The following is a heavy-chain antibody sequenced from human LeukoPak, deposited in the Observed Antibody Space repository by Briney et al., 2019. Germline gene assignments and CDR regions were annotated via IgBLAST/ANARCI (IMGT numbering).Heavy chain of an antibody. V-gene: IGHV1-69*05. CDR2: IIPIFGTA. D-gene: IGHD1-26*01. J-gene: IGHJ4*02. CDR3: AIIVGATETLKFDY. CDR1: GGTFSSYA. Sequence: SVKVSCKASGGTFSSYAISWVRQAPGQGLEWMGGIIPIFGTANYAQKFQGRVTITTDGSTSTAYMELSSLRSEDTAVYYCAIIVGATETLKFDYWGQGTLVTVSS.